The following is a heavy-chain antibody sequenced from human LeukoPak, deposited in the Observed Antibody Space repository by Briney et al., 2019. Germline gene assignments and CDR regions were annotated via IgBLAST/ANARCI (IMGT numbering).Heavy chain of an antibody. Sequence: GGSLGLSCAASGFTFSSYAMSWVRQAPGKGLEWVSAISGSGGSTYYADSVKGRFTISRDNSKSTLYLQMNSLRAEDTAVYYCAKDALYCGGDCYSRDYFDYWGQGTLVTVSS. CDR1: GFTFSSYA. CDR2: ISGSGGST. V-gene: IGHV3-23*01. J-gene: IGHJ4*02. CDR3: AKDALYCGGDCYSRDYFDY. D-gene: IGHD2-21*02.